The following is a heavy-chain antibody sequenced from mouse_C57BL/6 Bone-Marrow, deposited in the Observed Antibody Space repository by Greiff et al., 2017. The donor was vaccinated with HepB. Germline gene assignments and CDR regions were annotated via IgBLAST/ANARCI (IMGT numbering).Heavy chain of an antibody. J-gene: IGHJ4*01. Sequence: VQLQQSGAELVRPGPSVKVSCKASGYAFTNYLIEWVKQRPGQGLEWIGVINPGSGGTNYNEKFKGKATLTADKSSSTAYMQLSSLTSEDSAVYFCARSTTVVALYAMDYWGQGTSVTVSS. CDR2: INPGSGGT. CDR1: GYAFTNYL. V-gene: IGHV1-54*01. D-gene: IGHD1-1*01. CDR3: ARSTTVVALYAMDY.